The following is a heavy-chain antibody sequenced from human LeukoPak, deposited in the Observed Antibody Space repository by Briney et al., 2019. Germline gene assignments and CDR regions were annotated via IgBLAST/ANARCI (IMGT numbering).Heavy chain of an antibody. V-gene: IGHV3-7*01. CDR3: AKDLGVKNSPDRGFDY. CDR1: GFTFSDYW. D-gene: IGHD3-16*01. Sequence: GESLRLSCTASGFTFSDYWMTWVRQAPGKGPEWVANIKQDGSDKYYVDSVKGRFTISRDNAKNALFLQVSSLRPEDTAVYYCAKDLGVKNSPDRGFDYWGQGTLVTVSS. J-gene: IGHJ4*02. CDR2: IKQDGSDK.